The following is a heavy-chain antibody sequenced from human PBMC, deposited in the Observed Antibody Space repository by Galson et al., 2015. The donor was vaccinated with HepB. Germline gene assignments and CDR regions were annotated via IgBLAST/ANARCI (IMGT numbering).Heavy chain of an antibody. J-gene: IGHJ4*02. D-gene: IGHD7-27*01. CDR3: AKTGDFVYYFDY. CDR1: GFTFSTYA. CDR2: VRGSGANT. V-gene: IGHV3-23*01. Sequence: SLRLSCAASGFTFSTYAMTWVRQAPGKGLEWVSSVRGSGANTYYADSVKGRFTISRDNSKNTLYLQLNSLRAEDTAIYYCAKTGDFVYYFDYWGQGTLVTVSS.